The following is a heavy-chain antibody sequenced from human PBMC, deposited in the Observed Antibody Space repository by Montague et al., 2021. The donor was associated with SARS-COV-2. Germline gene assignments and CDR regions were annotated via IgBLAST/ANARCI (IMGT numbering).Heavy chain of an antibody. CDR3: AREAVGYSHGYPYWYFDL. Sequence: SLRLSCAASGFDFTSSEINWVRQAPGKGLGWVSYISTSGTLPSYXDSVKGRFTISRDNAKKSLYLQMDSLRAEDTAVYFCAREAVGYSHGYPYWYFDLWGRGTLVTVSS. CDR2: ISTSGTLP. V-gene: IGHV3-48*03. CDR1: GFDFTSSE. J-gene: IGHJ2*01. D-gene: IGHD5-18*01.